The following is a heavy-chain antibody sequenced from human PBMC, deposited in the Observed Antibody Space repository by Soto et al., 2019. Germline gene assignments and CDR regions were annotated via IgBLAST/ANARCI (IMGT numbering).Heavy chain of an antibody. CDR1: GVTFSTYA. Sequence: GGSLRLSCIASGVTFSTYAMSWVRQAPGKGLEWVSGLTGSGGTTFYADSVKGRFTISRDNSNNTLYLEMNSLRAEDTAVYYCARGCSSSWYAYFDYWGQGTLVTVSS. D-gene: IGHD6-13*01. J-gene: IGHJ4*02. CDR2: LTGSGGTT. V-gene: IGHV3-23*01. CDR3: ARGCSSSWYAYFDY.